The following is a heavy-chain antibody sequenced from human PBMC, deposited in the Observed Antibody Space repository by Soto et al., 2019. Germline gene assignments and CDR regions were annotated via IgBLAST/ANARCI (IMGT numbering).Heavy chain of an antibody. CDR2: IWYDGSNK. Sequence: GGSLSLSCAASGFTFSSYAMNWVRQAPGKGLEWVAVIWYDGSNKYYADSVKGRFTISRDNSKNTLYLQMNSLRAEDTAVYYCARDLSPERLGMMGVQDYWGQGTLVTVSS. CDR3: ARDLSPERLGMMGVQDY. CDR1: GFTFSSYA. J-gene: IGHJ4*02. D-gene: IGHD7-27*01. V-gene: IGHV3-33*08.